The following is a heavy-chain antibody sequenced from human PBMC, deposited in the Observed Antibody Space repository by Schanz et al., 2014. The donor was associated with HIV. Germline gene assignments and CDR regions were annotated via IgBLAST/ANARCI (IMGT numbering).Heavy chain of an antibody. Sequence: EVQQVLESGGGLVQPGGSLSLSCAASGFSFSDYWMHWVRPVPGKGLLWVSRMNNDVSSRLYADSVKGRFTISRDNSKNTLNLQMNSLRGDDTGVYFCVRDLEPTIFGGYYHRYGMDVWGQGTTVIVSS. CDR3: VRDLEPTIFGGYYHRYGMDV. V-gene: IGHV3-74*01. J-gene: IGHJ6*02. CDR1: GFSFSDYW. CDR2: MNNDVSSR. D-gene: IGHD3-3*01.